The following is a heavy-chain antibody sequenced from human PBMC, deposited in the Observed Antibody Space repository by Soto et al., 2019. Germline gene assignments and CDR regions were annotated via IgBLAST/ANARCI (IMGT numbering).Heavy chain of an antibody. D-gene: IGHD4-17*01. Sequence: EVQLVESGGGLIQPGGSLRLSCAASGFTVSSNYMSWVRQAPGKGLEWVSVIYSGGSTYYADSVKGRFTISRDNSKNTLYLQMNSLRAEDTAVYYCASRNYGDLYYYYGMDVWGQGTTVTVSS. V-gene: IGHV3-53*01. CDR2: IYSGGST. J-gene: IGHJ6*02. CDR3: ASRNYGDLYYYYGMDV. CDR1: GFTVSSNY.